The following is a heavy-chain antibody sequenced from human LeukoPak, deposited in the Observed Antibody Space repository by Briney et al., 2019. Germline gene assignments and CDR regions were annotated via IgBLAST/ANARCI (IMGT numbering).Heavy chain of an antibody. CDR3: ARENDGFDL. J-gene: IGHJ3*01. CDR1: GFSFSSYW. CDR2: INQDGSQK. Sequence: TGGSLRLSCAASGFSFSSYWMNWVRQAPGKGLEWVASINQDGSQKYYMDSVKGRVTISRDNAKNSVDLQMNSLRAEDTAVYYCARENDGFDLWGQGTMVTVSS. V-gene: IGHV3-7*04.